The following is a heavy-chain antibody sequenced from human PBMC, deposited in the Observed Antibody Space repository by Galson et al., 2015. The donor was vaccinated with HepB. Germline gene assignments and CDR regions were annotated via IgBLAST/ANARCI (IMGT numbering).Heavy chain of an antibody. D-gene: IGHD6-13*01. Sequence: SVKVSCKASGGTFSSYAISWVRQAPGQGLEWMGRIIPILGIANYAQKFQGGVTITADKSTSTAYMELSSLRSEDTAVYYCASRFGGGSSWPFDYWGQGTLVTVSS. CDR1: GGTFSSYA. V-gene: IGHV1-69*04. CDR2: IIPILGIA. CDR3: ASRFGGGSSWPFDY. J-gene: IGHJ4*02.